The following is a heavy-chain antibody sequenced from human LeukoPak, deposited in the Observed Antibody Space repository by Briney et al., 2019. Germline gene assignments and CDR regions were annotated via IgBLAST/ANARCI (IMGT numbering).Heavy chain of an antibody. CDR3: ARGGSNSSYYFDY. D-gene: IGHD2-2*01. J-gene: IGHJ4*02. V-gene: IGHV3-21*01. CDR1: GFTFSSYS. CDR2: ITSSSGYI. Sequence: GGSLRLSCAASGFTFSSYSMNWVRQAPGKGLEWVSSITSSSGYISYADSVKGRFAISRDNAKNSLYLQMSSLRAEDTAVYYCARGGSNSSYYFDYWGEGTLVTVSS.